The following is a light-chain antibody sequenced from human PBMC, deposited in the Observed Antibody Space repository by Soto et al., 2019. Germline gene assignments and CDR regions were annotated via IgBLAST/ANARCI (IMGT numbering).Light chain of an antibody. J-gene: IGKJ1*01. CDR3: QQYGSSPWT. Sequence: EIGLTQARVTRSLSPVERATLSCRASQSVSNNYLAWYQKKPGQAPRLLIYGASSRATGIPDRFSGSGSGTDFTLTISSLEPEDFAVYYCQQYGSSPWTFGQGTKVDNK. CDR2: GAS. CDR1: QSVSNNY. V-gene: IGKV3-20*01.